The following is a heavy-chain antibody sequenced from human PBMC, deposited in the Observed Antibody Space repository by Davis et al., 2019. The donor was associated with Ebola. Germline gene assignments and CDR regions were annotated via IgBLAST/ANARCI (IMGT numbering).Heavy chain of an antibody. CDR3: HWVVPASNTSYYYYYYMDV. Sequence: PGGSLRLSCTVSGGSISSSSYYWGWIRQPPGKGLEWIGSIYYSGSTYYNPSLKSRVTISVDTSKNQFSLKLSSVTAADTAVYYCHWVVPASNTSYYYYYYMDVWGKGTTVTVSS. J-gene: IGHJ6*03. CDR1: GGSISSSSYY. D-gene: IGHD2-2*01. CDR2: IYYSGST. V-gene: IGHV4-39*07.